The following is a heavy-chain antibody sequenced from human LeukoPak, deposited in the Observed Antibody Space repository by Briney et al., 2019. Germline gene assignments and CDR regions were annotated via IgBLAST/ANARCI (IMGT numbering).Heavy chain of an antibody. CDR3: ARESMPYYDILTGYYYGMDV. D-gene: IGHD3-9*01. Sequence: PGGSLRLSCAASGFTFSSYGMHWVRQAPGKGLEGVAVIWYDGSNKYYADSVKGRFTISRDNSKNTLYLQMNSLRAEDTAVYYCARESMPYYDILTGYYYGMDVWGQGTTVTVSS. J-gene: IGHJ6*02. CDR2: IWYDGSNK. CDR1: GFTFSSYG. V-gene: IGHV3-33*01.